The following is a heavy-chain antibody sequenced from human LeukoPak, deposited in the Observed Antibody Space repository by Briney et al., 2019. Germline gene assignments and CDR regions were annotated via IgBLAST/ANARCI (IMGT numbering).Heavy chain of an antibody. J-gene: IGHJ4*02. CDR2: INPNSGGT. V-gene: IGHV1-2*06. CDR1: GDTFTGYY. Sequence: ASVKVSCKASGDTFTGYYIHWVRQAPGQGLEWMGRINPNSGGTHYAQKFQGRVTMTRDTSISTAYMELSRLRSDDTAVYYCTRDRGYYYVFDYWGQGTLVTVSS. CDR3: TRDRGYYYVFDY. D-gene: IGHD3-22*01.